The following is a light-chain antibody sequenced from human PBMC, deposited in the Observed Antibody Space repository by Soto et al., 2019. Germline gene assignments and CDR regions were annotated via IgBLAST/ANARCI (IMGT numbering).Light chain of an antibody. V-gene: IGKV3-11*01. J-gene: IGKJ5*01. CDR1: QSVSSY. CDR2: DAS. CDR3: QHYGSPNT. Sequence: PGERAPLSCRASQSVSSYLAWYQQKPGQAPRLLIYDASNRATGIPARFSGSGSGTDFTLTISHLEPEDFAVYYCQHYGSPNTFGQGTRLEIK.